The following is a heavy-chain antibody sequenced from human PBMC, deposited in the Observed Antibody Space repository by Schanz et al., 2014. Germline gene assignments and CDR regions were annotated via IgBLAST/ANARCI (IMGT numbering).Heavy chain of an antibody. V-gene: IGHV3-23*01. CDR1: GFTFSNYA. CDR2: FIVDSGNT. D-gene: IGHD6-19*01. Sequence: AQLMESGGGVVQPGTSLILSCAASGFTFSNYAMSWVRQAPGKGLEWVSGFIVDSGNTYYAGSVKGRFSISRDYSKNTLYLQMSSLRAEDTAIYYCAKLSSSGRLAGYFDYWGQGALVTVSS. CDR3: AKLSSSGRLAGYFDY. J-gene: IGHJ4*02.